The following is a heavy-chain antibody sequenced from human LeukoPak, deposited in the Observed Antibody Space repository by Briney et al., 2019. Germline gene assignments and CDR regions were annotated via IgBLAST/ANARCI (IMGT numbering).Heavy chain of an antibody. J-gene: IGHJ5*02. CDR1: GFTFDKYA. CDR3: VRDRLRCYASGTHQTRNWFDP. CDR2: ISWNSATM. Sequence: PGRSLRLSCEVSGFTFDKYAMHWVRQAPGKGPEWVSGISWNSATMDYADSVKGRFNISRDNAKNSLYLQMNSLRPEDTALYYCVRDRLRCYASGTHQTRNWFDPWGQGTLVTVSS. D-gene: IGHD3-10*01. V-gene: IGHV3-9*01.